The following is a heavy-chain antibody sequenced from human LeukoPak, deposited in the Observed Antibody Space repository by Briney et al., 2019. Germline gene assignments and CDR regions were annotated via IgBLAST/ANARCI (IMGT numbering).Heavy chain of an antibody. CDR1: GGSISSGSYY. Sequence: SQTLSLTCPVSGGSISSGSYYWGWIRQPPGKGLEWIGYIYYSGSTNYNPSLKSRVTISVDTSKNQFYLKLSSVTAADTAVYYCARAGTHLMYYDFWSGYYKAHYYYMDVWGKGTTVTVSS. D-gene: IGHD3-3*01. V-gene: IGHV4-61*05. J-gene: IGHJ6*03. CDR3: ARAGTHLMYYDFWSGYYKAHYYYMDV. CDR2: IYYSGST.